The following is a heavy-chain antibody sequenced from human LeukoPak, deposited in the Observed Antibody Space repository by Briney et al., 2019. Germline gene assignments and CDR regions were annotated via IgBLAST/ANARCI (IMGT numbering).Heavy chain of an antibody. V-gene: IGHV4-59*01. CDR2: IYYSGST. CDR3: ARDRDIGTYYYYYGMDV. J-gene: IGHJ6*02. D-gene: IGHD1-26*01. CDR1: GGSTSSYS. Sequence: SETLSLTCTVSGGSTSSYSWNWIRQPPGKGLEWIGYIYYSGSTNYNPSLKSRVTISVDTSKNKISLKLNSVTAADTAVYYCARDRDIGTYYYYYGMDVWGQGTTVTVSS.